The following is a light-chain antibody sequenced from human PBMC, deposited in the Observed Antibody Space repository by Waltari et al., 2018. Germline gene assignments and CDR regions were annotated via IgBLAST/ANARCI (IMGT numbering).Light chain of an antibody. J-gene: IGKJ4*01. CDR2: GAS. V-gene: IGKV3-20*01. Sequence: EIVLTQSPGTLSLSPGERATLSCRASQSVSSSYLAWYQQKPGQAPRLLIFGASSRATGIPDRFSGSGSGTDFTLTISKLEPEDFAVYYCQQYGNLPLTFGGGTKVEI. CDR3: QQYGNLPLT. CDR1: QSVSSSY.